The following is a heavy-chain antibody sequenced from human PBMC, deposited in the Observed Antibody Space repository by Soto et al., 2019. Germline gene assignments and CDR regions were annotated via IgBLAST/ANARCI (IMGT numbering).Heavy chain of an antibody. CDR1: GFTFNDYA. Sequence: GGSLRLSCAASGFTFNDYAMAWVRQAPGKGLEWVSSISGSGGHSSYADSVRGRFTISRDNVNSILSLDMSDLSAEDTAVYYCAKDCRRLAVAGSAFDSWGQGTLVTVSS. J-gene: IGHJ4*02. D-gene: IGHD6-19*01. CDR3: AKDCRRLAVAGSAFDS. CDR2: ISGSGGHS. V-gene: IGHV3-23*01.